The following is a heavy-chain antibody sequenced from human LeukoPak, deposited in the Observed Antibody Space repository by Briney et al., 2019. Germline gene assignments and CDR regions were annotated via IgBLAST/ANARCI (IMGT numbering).Heavy chain of an antibody. CDR1: GGIFSTYA. D-gene: IGHD5-18*01. Sequence: ASVKVSCKASGGIFSTYAISWVRQAPGQGLEWMGGIIPIFGTANYAQKLQCRDTITTDESTSTAYMELSSLQSEAAGVYYCSREKLWLRSSNRFAPWGQGTLVTVSS. V-gene: IGHV1-69*05. J-gene: IGHJ5*02. CDR3: SREKLWLRSSNRFAP. CDR2: IIPIFGTA.